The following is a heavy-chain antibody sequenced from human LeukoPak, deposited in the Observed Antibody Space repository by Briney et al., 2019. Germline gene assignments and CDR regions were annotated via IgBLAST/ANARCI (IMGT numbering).Heavy chain of an antibody. CDR2: IDNSGSA. J-gene: IGHJ5*02. CDR3: ARPPVIAAAWFYP. CDR1: GGSISTSSYN. V-gene: IGHV4-39*01. Sequence: SETLSLTCTVSGGSISTSSYNWGWIRQSPGTGLEWIGTIDNSGSAYYNPSLKSRVTISVDTSKDQLSLKVTSVTAADTAVYYCARPPVIAAAWFYPWGQGTLVTVSS. D-gene: IGHD6-13*01.